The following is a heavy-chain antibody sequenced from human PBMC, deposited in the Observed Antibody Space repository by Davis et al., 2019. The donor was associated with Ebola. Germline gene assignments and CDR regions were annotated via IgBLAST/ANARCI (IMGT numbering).Heavy chain of an antibody. CDR2: INPNSGGT. Sequence: ASVKVSCKTSGYSFTADYIHWVRQAPGQGLEWMGWINPNSGGTDYAQKFQGRVTMTRDTSINTAYMELSRLRSDDTAVYYCARGVDSGTYYGAFDIWGQGTMVTVSS. CDR1: GYSFTADY. CDR3: ARGVDSGTYYGAFDI. J-gene: IGHJ3*02. V-gene: IGHV1-2*02. D-gene: IGHD1-26*01.